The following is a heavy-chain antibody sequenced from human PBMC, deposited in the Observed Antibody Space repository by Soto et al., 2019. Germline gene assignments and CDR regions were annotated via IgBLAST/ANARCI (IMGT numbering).Heavy chain of an antibody. D-gene: IGHD4-17*01. CDR3: ARGYGGNSGAFDI. V-gene: IGHV3-33*01. Sequence: QVQLVESGGGVVQSGRSLRLSCVASGFTFRNYGMHWVRQAPGKGLEWVVVIWYDGSNKYYAESVKGRFTISRDNSKNTLYLQMNSLRAEDTALYYCARGYGGNSGAFDIWGQGTMVTVSS. J-gene: IGHJ3*02. CDR2: IWYDGSNK. CDR1: GFTFRNYG.